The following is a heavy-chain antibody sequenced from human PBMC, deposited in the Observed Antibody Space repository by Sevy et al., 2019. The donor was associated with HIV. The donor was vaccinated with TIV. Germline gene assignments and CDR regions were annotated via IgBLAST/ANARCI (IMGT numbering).Heavy chain of an antibody. D-gene: IGHD3-10*01. CDR2: ISSSSSNI. CDR3: GRDRDGSGSSAGYGMDV. V-gene: IGHV3-21*01. J-gene: IGHJ6*02. CDR1: GITFSYYS. Sequence: GGSLRLSCVGSGITFSYYSMNWVRQAPGKGLEWVSSISSSSSNIYYADSLKGGFTISRDNAKKSMYLQMNSLRADDTAVYYFGRDRDGSGSSAGYGMDVWGQGTTVTVSS.